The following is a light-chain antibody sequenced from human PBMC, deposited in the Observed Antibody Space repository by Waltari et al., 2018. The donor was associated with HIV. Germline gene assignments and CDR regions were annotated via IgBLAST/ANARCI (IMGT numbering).Light chain of an antibody. CDR2: DNN. V-gene: IGLV1-51*01. CDR3: ATWGSGLSAVV. CDR1: SSNIGYNY. Sequence: QSVLTQPPSVSATPGQKVTISCSGSSSNIGYNYVFWYQQLPGTAPKLLIYDNNKRPSGMPDRFSGSKSGTSATLGITGLQTGDEADYYCATWGSGLSAVVFGGGTKLTVL. J-gene: IGLJ2*01.